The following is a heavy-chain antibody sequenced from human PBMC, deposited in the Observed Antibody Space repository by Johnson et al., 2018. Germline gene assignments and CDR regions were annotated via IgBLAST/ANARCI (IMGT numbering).Heavy chain of an antibody. J-gene: IGHJ3*02. CDR2: ISYDGSNK. V-gene: IGHV3-30*18. Sequence: QVQLLESGGGVVQPGRSLRLSCAASGFTFSSYGMHWVRQAPGKGLEWVAVISYDGSNKYYADSVKGRFTISRDNSKNTLYLQMNSLRAEDTAVYYCANIVEVDAFDIWGQGTMVTVSS. CDR3: ANIVEVDAFDI. CDR1: GFTFSSYG. D-gene: IGHD1-26*01.